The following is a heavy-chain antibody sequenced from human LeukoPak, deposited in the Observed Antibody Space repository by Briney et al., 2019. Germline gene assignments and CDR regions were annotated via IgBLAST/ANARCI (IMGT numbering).Heavy chain of an antibody. CDR3: AKDVRHYDYVWGSYRPDYYFDY. J-gene: IGHJ4*02. D-gene: IGHD3-16*02. CDR2: ISYDGSNK. CDR1: GFTFSSYG. Sequence: GGSLRLSCAASGFTFSSYGMHWVRQAPGKGLEWVAVISYDGSNKYYADSVKGRFTISRDNSKNTLYLQMNSLRAEDTAVYYCAKDVRHYDYVWGSYRPDYYFDYWGQGTLVTVSS. V-gene: IGHV3-30*18.